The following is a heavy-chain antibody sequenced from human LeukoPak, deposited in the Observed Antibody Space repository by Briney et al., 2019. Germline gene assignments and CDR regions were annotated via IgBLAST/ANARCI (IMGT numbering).Heavy chain of an antibody. D-gene: IGHD5-18*01. CDR3: AREAGYSYALGY. V-gene: IGHV3-48*01. CDR1: GLTFSSYS. Sequence: GGSLRLSCAASGLTFSSYSMNWVRQAPGKGLEWVSYISGSSSTIYYADSVKGRFTISRDSAKNSLYLQMNSLRAEDTAVYYCAREAGYSYALGYWGQGTLVTVSS. J-gene: IGHJ4*02. CDR2: ISGSSSTI.